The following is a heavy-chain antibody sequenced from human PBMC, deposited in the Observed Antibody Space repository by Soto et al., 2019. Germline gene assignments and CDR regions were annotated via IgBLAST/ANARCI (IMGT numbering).Heavy chain of an antibody. D-gene: IGHD5-18*01. CDR2: ISYDGSNK. Sequence: QVQLVESGGGVVQPGRSLRLSCAASGFTFSSYAMHWVRQAPGKGLAWVAVISYDGSNKYYADSVKGRFTISRDNSKNTMYLQMNSLKAEDTAVYYCARVDTAMVTGPGVAFDIWGQGTMVTVSS. CDR3: ARVDTAMVTGPGVAFDI. CDR1: GFTFSSYA. V-gene: IGHV3-30-3*01. J-gene: IGHJ3*02.